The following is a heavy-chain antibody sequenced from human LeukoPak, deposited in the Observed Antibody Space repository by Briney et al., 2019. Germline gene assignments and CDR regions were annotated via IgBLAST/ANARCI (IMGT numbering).Heavy chain of an antibody. CDR3: ARETTGAGTARPFDY. D-gene: IGHD6-13*01. CDR2: IYSSGST. V-gene: IGHV4-4*07. J-gene: IGHJ4*02. CDR1: GGSISNFY. Sequence: SETLSLTCTDSGGSISNFYWRWIRQPAGKTLEWIGRIYSSGSTNYNPSLKSRVTMSLDTSKNQFSLKLSSVTATDTAVYFCARETTGAGTARPFDYWGQGTLVTVSS.